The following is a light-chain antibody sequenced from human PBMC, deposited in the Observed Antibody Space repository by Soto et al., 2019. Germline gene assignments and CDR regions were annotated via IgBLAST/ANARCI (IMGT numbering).Light chain of an antibody. Sequence: AIRMTQSPSSFSASTGDRVTITCRASQSVTSYLAWYQQKPGKAPKRLIYAASTLQSGVPSRFSGGGSGTDFTLTISCLQSEDFATYYCQQYYTFPWTFGQGTKVEIK. CDR2: AAS. CDR1: QSVTSY. CDR3: QQYYTFPWT. V-gene: IGKV1-8*01. J-gene: IGKJ1*01.